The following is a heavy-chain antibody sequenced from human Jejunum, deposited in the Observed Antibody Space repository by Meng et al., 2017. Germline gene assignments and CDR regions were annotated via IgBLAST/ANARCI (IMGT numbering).Heavy chain of an antibody. CDR2: INMNTGSP. CDR3: AGENYDTASRFDY. Sequence: ASVKVSCKASGYTFTSYSINWLRQAPGQGPEWMGWINMNTGSPTYAQGFTGRFVISLDTSVSTAYVEISSLKVEDTAMYYCAGENYDTASRFDYWGQGTLVTVSS. V-gene: IGHV7-4-1*02. D-gene: IGHD2-21*02. CDR1: GYTFTSYS. J-gene: IGHJ4*02.